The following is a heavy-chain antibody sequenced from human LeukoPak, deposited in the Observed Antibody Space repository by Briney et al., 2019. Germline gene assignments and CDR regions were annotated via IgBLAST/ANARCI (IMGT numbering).Heavy chain of an antibody. J-gene: IGHJ4*02. D-gene: IGHD6-6*01. CDR2: ISGSGGST. CDR3: ARDVESVRSSPGYYFDY. V-gene: IGHV3-23*01. Sequence: GGSLRLSCAASGFTFSSYAMSWVRQAPGKGLEWVSAISGSGGSTYYADSVKGRFTISRDNSKNTLYLQMNSLRAEDSAVYYCARDVESVRSSPGYYFDYWGQGTLVTVSS. CDR1: GFTFSSYA.